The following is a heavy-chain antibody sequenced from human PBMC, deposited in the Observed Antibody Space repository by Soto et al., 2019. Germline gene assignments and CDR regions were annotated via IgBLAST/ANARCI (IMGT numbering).Heavy chain of an antibody. Sequence: LSCAASGFTFSRYEMNLVRQAPGKGLEWVSYISSSGSTIYYADSVKGRFTISRDNAKNSLYLQMNSLRAEDTAVYYCAREGGKRYYYYGMDVWGQGTTVTVSS. CDR2: ISSSGSTI. CDR1: GFTFSRYE. CDR3: AREGGKRYYYYGMDV. J-gene: IGHJ6*02. V-gene: IGHV3-48*03.